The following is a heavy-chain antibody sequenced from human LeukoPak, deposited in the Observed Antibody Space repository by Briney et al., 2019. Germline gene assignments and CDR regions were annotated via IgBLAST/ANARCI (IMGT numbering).Heavy chain of an antibody. CDR2: TFNDGTT. J-gene: IGHJ4*02. CDR3: AIRNGSYAYYFDC. V-gene: IGHV3-53*01. Sequence: GGSLRLSCAASGSTVSRKFMTWVRQAPGKGLEWVSLTFNDGTTYYAASVRGRFSVSRDNSKNTLYLQMNSLRAEDSALYYCAIRNGSYAYYFDCWGQGTLVAVSP. D-gene: IGHD1-26*01. CDR1: GSTVSRKF.